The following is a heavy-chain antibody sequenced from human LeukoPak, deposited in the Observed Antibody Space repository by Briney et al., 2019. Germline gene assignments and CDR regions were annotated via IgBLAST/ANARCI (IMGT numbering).Heavy chain of an antibody. Sequence: SVKVSCKASGGTFSSYAISWVRQAPGQGPEWMGRIIPILGIANYAQKFQGRVTITADKSTSTAYMELSSLRSEDTAVYYCAREQQLVLSYWFDPWGQGTLVTVSS. D-gene: IGHD6-13*01. CDR1: GGTFSSYA. CDR2: IIPILGIA. J-gene: IGHJ5*02. V-gene: IGHV1-69*04. CDR3: AREQQLVLSYWFDP.